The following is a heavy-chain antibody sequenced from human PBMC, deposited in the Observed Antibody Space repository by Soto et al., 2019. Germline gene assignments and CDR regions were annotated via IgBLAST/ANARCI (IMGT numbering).Heavy chain of an antibody. CDR1: GGSISSGDYY. D-gene: IGHD4-17*01. V-gene: IGHV4-30-4*01. Sequence: SETLSLTCTVSGGSISSGDYYWSWIRQPPGKGLEWIGYIYYSGSTYYNPSLKSRVTISVDTSKNQFSLKLSSVTAADTAVFYCARGVSSDYLFDPWGQGTLVTVSS. CDR2: IYYSGST. J-gene: IGHJ5*02. CDR3: ARGVSSDYLFDP.